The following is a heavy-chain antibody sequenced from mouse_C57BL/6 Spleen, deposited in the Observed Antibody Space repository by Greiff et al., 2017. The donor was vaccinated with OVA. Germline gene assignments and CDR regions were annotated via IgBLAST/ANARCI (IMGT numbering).Heavy chain of an antibody. CDR1: GYAFSSSW. Sequence: QVQLQQSGPELVKPGASVKISCKASGYAFSSSWMNWVKQRPGKGLEWIGRIYPGDGDTNYNGKFKGKATLTADKSSSTAYMQLSSLTSEDSAVYFCAREDPGYAMDYWGQGTSVTVSS. V-gene: IGHV1-82*01. CDR2: IYPGDGDT. CDR3: AREDPGYAMDY. J-gene: IGHJ4*01.